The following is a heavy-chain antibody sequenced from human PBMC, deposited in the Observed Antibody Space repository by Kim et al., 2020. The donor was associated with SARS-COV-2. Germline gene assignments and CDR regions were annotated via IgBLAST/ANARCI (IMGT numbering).Heavy chain of an antibody. J-gene: IGHJ3*02. CDR2: N. V-gene: IGHV6-1*01. Sequence: NDYAVSVKSRITINPDTSKNQFSLQLNSVTPEDTAVYYCARFRKGSAFDIWGQGTMVTVSS. CDR3: ARFRKGSAFDI.